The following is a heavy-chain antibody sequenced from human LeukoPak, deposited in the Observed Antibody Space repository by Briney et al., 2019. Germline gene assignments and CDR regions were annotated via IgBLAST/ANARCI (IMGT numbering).Heavy chain of an antibody. CDR3: ARVKRVVITKDLWFDP. Sequence: SETLSLTCTVSGGSISSYYWSWIRQPTGKGLEWIGYIYYSGSTNYNPSLKSRVTISVDTSKNQFSLKLSSVTAADTAVYYCARVKRVVITKDLWFDPWGQGTLVTVSS. D-gene: IGHD3-22*01. CDR1: GGSISSYY. V-gene: IGHV4-59*01. J-gene: IGHJ5*02. CDR2: IYYSGST.